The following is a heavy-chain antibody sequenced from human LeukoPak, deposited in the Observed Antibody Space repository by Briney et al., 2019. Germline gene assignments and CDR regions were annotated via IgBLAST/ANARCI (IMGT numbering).Heavy chain of an antibody. CDR1: GFTFSSYW. CDR2: INSDGSST. V-gene: IGHV3-74*01. J-gene: IGHJ4*02. D-gene: IGHD7-27*01. CDR3: ARDVLGLGQAFDY. Sequence: GGSLRLSCAASGFTFSSYWMHWVRQAPGKGLVWVSRINSDGSSTTYADSVKGRFTISRDNAKNTLYLQMNSLRAEDTAVYYCARDVLGLGQAFDYWGQGTLVTVSS.